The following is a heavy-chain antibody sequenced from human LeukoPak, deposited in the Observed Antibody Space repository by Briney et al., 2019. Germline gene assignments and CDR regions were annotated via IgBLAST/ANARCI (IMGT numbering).Heavy chain of an antibody. CDR3: ARQIPRIAVALDY. J-gene: IGHJ4*02. CDR2: ISYDGSNK. CDR1: GFTFSSYA. D-gene: IGHD6-19*01. Sequence: PGGFLRLSCAASGFTFSSYAMHWVRQAPGKGLEWVAVISYDGSNKYYADSVKGRFTISRDNSKNTLYLQMNSLRAEDTAVYYCARQIPRIAVALDYWGQGTLVTVSS. V-gene: IGHV3-30*04.